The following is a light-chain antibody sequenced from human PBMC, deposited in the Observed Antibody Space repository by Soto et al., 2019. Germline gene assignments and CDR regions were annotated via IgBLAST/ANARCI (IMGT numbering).Light chain of an antibody. CDR2: DVS. CDR3: STFVGGNTYV. J-gene: IGLJ1*01. V-gene: IGLV2-8*01. Sequence: QSALTQPPSASGSPGQSVTISCTGISSDVGGYYFVAWHQQHPGKAPRLMIYDVSKRPSGVPDRFSGSKSGYTASLTVSGLQAEDEADYYCSTFVGGNTYVFGTGIKVPV. CDR1: SSDVGGYYF.